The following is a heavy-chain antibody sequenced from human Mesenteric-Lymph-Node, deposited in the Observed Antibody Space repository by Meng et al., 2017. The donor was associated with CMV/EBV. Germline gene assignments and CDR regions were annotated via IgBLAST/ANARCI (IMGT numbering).Heavy chain of an antibody. CDR2: IWYDGSNE. J-gene: IGHJ6*02. V-gene: IGHV3-33*01. Sequence: GESLKISCAASGFTFERNGMHWVRQAPGKGLEWVAVIWYDGSNEEYADSVKGRFTVSRDNSKNTLYLQMNSLRAEDTAVYYCARRSYYYGMDVWGQGTTVTVSS. CDR1: GFTFERNG. CDR3: ARRSYYYGMDV.